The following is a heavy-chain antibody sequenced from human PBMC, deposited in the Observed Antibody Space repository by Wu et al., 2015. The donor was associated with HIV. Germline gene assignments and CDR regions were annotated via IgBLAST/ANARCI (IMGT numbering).Heavy chain of an antibody. V-gene: IGHV1-2*02. CDR1: GYTFTGYY. CDR2: INPNSGGT. D-gene: IGHD2-21*01. Sequence: QLHLVQSGAEMRKPGASVKVSCKASGYTFTGYYMHWVRQAPGQGLEWMGWINPNSGGTNYAQKFQGRVTMTRDTSISTAYMELSRLRSDDTAVYYCARVSETDWSDAFDIWGQGTMVTVSS. J-gene: IGHJ3*02. CDR3: ARVSETDWSDAFDI.